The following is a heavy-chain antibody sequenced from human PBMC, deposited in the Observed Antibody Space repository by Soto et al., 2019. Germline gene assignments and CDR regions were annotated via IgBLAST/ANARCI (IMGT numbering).Heavy chain of an antibody. CDR2: IWYDGSNK. Sequence: QVQLVESGGGVVQPGRSLRLSCAASGFTFSSYGMHWVRQAPGKGVEWVAVIWYDGSNKYYADSVKGRFTISRDNSKNTLYLQMNSLRAEDTAVYYCARDPHCGGDCPGDYWGQGTLVTVSS. V-gene: IGHV3-33*01. J-gene: IGHJ4*02. CDR1: GFTFSSYG. CDR3: ARDPHCGGDCPGDY. D-gene: IGHD2-21*02.